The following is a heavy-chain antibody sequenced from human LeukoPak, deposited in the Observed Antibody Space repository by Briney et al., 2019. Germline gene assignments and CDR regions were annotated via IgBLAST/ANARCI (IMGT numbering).Heavy chain of an antibody. CDR1: GFTFSSHW. Sequence: GGSLRLSCAASGFTFSSHWMSWVRQAPGKGLEWVAVISYDGSNKYYADSVKGRFTISRDNSKNTLYLQMNSLRAEDTAVYYCAKDERYCSGGSCYYYCFDYWGQGTLVTVSS. CDR2: ISYDGSNK. D-gene: IGHD2-15*01. CDR3: AKDERYCSGGSCYYYCFDY. V-gene: IGHV3-30*18. J-gene: IGHJ4*02.